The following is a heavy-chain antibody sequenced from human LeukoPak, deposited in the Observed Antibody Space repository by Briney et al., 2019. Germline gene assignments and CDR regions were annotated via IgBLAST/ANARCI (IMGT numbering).Heavy chain of an antibody. CDR2: IWYDGSNK. CDR1: GFIFSSYG. Sequence: GGSLRLSCAASGFIFSSYGMHWVRQAPGKGLEWVAVIWYDGSNKYYADSVKGRFTISRDNSKNTLYLQMNSLRAEDTAVYYCARRYCSSTSCYFSNWFNPWGQGTLVTVSS. D-gene: IGHD2-2*01. J-gene: IGHJ5*02. CDR3: ARRYCSSTSCYFSNWFNP. V-gene: IGHV3-33*01.